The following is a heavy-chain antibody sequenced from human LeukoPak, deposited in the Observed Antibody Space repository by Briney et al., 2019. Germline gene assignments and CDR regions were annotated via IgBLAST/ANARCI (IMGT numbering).Heavy chain of an antibody. Sequence: PSETLSLTCTVSGGSLSSYYWSLIRQPPGKGLGWIGYIYYSGSTNYNPSLKSRVTISVDTSKNQFSLKLSSVTAADTAVYYCARGYTTDYYYMDVWGKGTTVTVSS. V-gene: IGHV4-59*01. CDR3: ARGYTTDYYYMDV. D-gene: IGHD1-14*01. CDR2: IYYSGST. J-gene: IGHJ6*03. CDR1: GGSLSSYY.